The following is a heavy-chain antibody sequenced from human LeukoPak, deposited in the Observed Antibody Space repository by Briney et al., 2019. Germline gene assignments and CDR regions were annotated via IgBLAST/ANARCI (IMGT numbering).Heavy chain of an antibody. CDR2: IRSKAYGGTT. CDR1: GFTFSSYE. CDR3: RSIVGATSSYFDY. D-gene: IGHD1-26*01. Sequence: GGSLRLFCAASGFTFSSYEMNWVRHAPGKGLEWVGFIRSKAYGGTTEYAASVKGRFTISRDDSKSIAYLQMNSLKTEDTAVYYCRSIVGATSSYFDYWGQGTLVTVSS. V-gene: IGHV3-49*04. J-gene: IGHJ4*02.